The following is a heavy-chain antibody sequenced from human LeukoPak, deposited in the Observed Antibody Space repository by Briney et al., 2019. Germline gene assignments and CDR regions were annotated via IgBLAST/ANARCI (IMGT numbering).Heavy chain of an antibody. Sequence: ASVKVSCKASGGTFSSYAISWVRQAPGQGLEWMGGIIPIFGTANYAQKFQGRVTITTDESTSTAYMELSSLRSEDTAVYYCARGCSSTSCYFAQNWFDPWGQGTLVTVSS. CDR1: GGTFSSYA. V-gene: IGHV1-69*05. CDR2: IIPIFGTA. J-gene: IGHJ5*02. D-gene: IGHD2-2*01. CDR3: ARGCSSTSCYFAQNWFDP.